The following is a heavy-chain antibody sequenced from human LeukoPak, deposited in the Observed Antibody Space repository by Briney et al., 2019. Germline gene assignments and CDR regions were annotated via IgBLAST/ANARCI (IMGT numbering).Heavy chain of an antibody. CDR1: GYTFTSYG. V-gene: IGHV1-18*01. D-gene: IGHD5-18*01. J-gene: IGHJ4*02. CDR3: ARDPVGIQLWLIPRKFYYFDY. Sequence: GASVKVSCKASGYTFTSYGISWVRQAPGQGLECMGWISAYNGNTNYAQKLQGRVTMTTDTSTSTAYMELRSLRSDDTAVYYCARDPVGIQLWLIPRKFYYFDYWGQGTLVTVSS. CDR2: ISAYNGNT.